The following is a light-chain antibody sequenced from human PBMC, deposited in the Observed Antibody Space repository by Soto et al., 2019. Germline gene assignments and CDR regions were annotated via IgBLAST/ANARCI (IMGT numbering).Light chain of an antibody. Sequence: QSVLTQPPSASGTPGQTVTISCFGSSSNIGSNTVSWYQQLPGAAPTLLIYNDNERPSGVPDRFSGSKSGTSASLAISGLQSEDEADYYCAAWDETLIDVFGTGTKLTVL. J-gene: IGLJ1*01. CDR2: NDN. CDR3: AAWDETLIDV. CDR1: SSNIGSNT. V-gene: IGLV1-44*01.